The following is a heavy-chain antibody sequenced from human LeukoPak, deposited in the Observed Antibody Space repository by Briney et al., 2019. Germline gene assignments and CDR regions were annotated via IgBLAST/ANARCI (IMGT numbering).Heavy chain of an antibody. V-gene: IGHV3-23*01. D-gene: IGHD3-9*01. CDR1: GFTFSSYA. Sequence: GGSLRLSCAASGFTFSSYAMSWVRQAPGKGLEWVSAVSGGGGSTYYADSVKGRFTISRDNSKNTLSLQMNSLRGEDTAIYYCAKAVYYDILTGLRQIRSCYFDYWGLGTLVTVSS. CDR2: VSGGGGST. J-gene: IGHJ4*02. CDR3: AKAVYYDILTGLRQIRSCYFDY.